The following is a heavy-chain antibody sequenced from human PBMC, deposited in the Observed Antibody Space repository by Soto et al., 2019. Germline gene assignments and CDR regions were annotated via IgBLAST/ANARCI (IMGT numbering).Heavy chain of an antibody. CDR2: IYHSGST. J-gene: IGHJ6*02. Sequence: SETLSLTFDVYGGTLSGYHWSWIRQSPGQGLGWILEIYHSGSTNYNPSLRSRVSISIDTSKKQFSLKLSSVTAADAAVYFCARSLGIRYYYGLYXWGQGTTVTVS. CDR3: ARSLGIRYYYGLYX. CDR1: GGTLSGYH. D-gene: IGHD3-10*01. V-gene: IGHV4-34*01.